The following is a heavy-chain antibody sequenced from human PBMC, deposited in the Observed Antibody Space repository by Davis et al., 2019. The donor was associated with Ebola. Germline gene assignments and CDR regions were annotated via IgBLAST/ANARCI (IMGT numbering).Heavy chain of an antibody. J-gene: IGHJ6*02. Sequence: AASVKVSCKASGYTFTSYYMHWVRQAPGQGLEWMGIINPSGGSTSYAQKFQGRVTMTRDTSTSTAYMELSSLRSEDTAVYYCARGQQLGTYYYYGMDVWGQGTTVTVSS. CDR1: GYTFTSYY. CDR2: INPSGGST. V-gene: IGHV1-46*01. D-gene: IGHD6-13*01. CDR3: ARGQQLGTYYYYGMDV.